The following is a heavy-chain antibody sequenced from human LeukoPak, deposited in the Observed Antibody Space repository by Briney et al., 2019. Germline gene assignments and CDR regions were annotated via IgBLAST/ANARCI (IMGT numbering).Heavy chain of an antibody. D-gene: IGHD6-19*01. CDR3: ARAYSSGWYVYY. CDR2: IKQDGSEK. J-gene: IGHJ4*02. CDR1: GFTFSSCW. Sequence: GGSLRLSCAASGFTFSSCWMSWVRQAPGKGLEWVANIKQDGSEKYYVDSVKGRFTISRDNAKNSLYLQMNSLRAEDTAVYYCARAYSSGWYVYYWGQGTLVTVSS. V-gene: IGHV3-7*01.